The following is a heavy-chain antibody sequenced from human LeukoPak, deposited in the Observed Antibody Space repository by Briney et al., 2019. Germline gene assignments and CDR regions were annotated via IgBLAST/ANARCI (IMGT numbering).Heavy chain of an antibody. CDR2: INPNSGGT. Sequence: ASVKVSCKASGYTFTGYYMHWVRQAPGQGLEWMGWINPNSGGTNYAQKFQGRVTMTRDTSISTAYMELSRLRSDDTAVYYCARDPGDSSGYRYWGQGTLVTVSS. CDR3: ARDPGDSSGYRY. CDR1: GYTFTGYY. D-gene: IGHD3-22*01. V-gene: IGHV1-2*02. J-gene: IGHJ4*02.